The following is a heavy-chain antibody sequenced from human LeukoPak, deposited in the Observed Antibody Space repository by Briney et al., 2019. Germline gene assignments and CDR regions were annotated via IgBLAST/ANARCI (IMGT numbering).Heavy chain of an antibody. CDR1: GGSFSGYY. J-gene: IGHJ6*02. CDR2: INHSGST. CDR3: ARGSERWGYYYGMDV. Sequence: SETLSLTCAVYGGSFSGYYWSWIRQPPGKGLEWIGEINHSGSTNYNPSLKSRVTISVDTSKNQFSLKLSSVTAADTAVYYCARGSERWGYYYGMDVWGQGTTVTVSS. V-gene: IGHV4-34*01. D-gene: IGHD1-26*01.